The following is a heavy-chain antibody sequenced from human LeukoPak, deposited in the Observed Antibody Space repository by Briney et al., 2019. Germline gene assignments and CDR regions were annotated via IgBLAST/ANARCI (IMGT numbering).Heavy chain of an antibody. D-gene: IGHD3-16*01. CDR3: ARDKFGGTDY. CDR1: GFTFSSSC. J-gene: IGHJ4*02. CDR2: IKQDGSEK. V-gene: IGHV3-7*01. Sequence: PGGSLRLSCVASGFTFSSSCMSWVRQAPGKGLEWVANIKQDGSEKYYVDSVKGRFTISRDNAKNSLYLQMNSLRAEDTAVYYCARDKFGGTDYWGQGTLVTVSS.